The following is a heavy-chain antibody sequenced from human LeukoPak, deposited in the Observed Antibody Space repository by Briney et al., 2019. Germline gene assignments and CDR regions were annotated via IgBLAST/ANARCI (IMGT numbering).Heavy chain of an antibody. CDR1: GYTFTGYY. V-gene: IGHV1-2*02. CDR2: INPNSGGT. D-gene: IGHD6-19*01. Sequence: GSVKVSCKASGYTFTGYYMHWVRQAPGQGLEWMGWINPNSGGTNYAQKFQGRVTMTRDTSISTAYMELSRLRSDDTAVYYCARDDGEPYSSGWSHDYWGQGTLVTVSS. CDR3: ARDDGEPYSSGWSHDY. J-gene: IGHJ4*02.